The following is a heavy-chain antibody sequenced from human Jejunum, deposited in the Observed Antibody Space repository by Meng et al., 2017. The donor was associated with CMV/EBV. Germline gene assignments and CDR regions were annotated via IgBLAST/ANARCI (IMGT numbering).Heavy chain of an antibody. Sequence: SGYTFINHCMHWVRQAPGQGLEWMGWINPNNGDTSYAQKFQGRVTMTRDKSITTVYMDLNRLTSDDTAFYYCGRGVGSIDPRFDPWGQGTLVTVSS. D-gene: IGHD1-26*01. V-gene: IGHV1-2*02. CDR3: GRGVGSIDPRFDP. J-gene: IGHJ5*02. CDR1: GYTFINHC. CDR2: INPNNGDT.